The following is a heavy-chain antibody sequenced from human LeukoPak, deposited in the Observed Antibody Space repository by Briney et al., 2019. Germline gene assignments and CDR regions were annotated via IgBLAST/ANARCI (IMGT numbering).Heavy chain of an antibody. V-gene: IGHV4-59*01. CDR3: AREGGDIAAAGTPYYFDY. CDR1: GGSISSYY. Sequence: ASETLSLTCTVSGGSISSYYWSWIRQPPGKGLEWIGYIYYSGSTNYNLSLKSRVAISVDESKNQLSLKLSSVTAAETAVYYCAREGGDIAAAGTPYYFDYWGQGTLVTVSS. CDR2: IYYSGST. D-gene: IGHD6-13*01. J-gene: IGHJ4*02.